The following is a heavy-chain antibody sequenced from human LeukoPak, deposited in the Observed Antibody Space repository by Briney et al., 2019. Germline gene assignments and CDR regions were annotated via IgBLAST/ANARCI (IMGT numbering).Heavy chain of an antibody. V-gene: IGHV4-59*01. CDR1: GGSISSYY. CDR3: ARVRDNGGYYPFDY. J-gene: IGHJ4*02. Sequence: SETLSLTCTVSGGSISSYYWSWIRQPPGKGLEWIGYIYYSGSTNYNPSLKSRVTISVDTSKNHFSLKLSSVTAADTAVYYCARVRDNGGYYPFDYWGQGILVTVSS. D-gene: IGHD3-3*01. CDR2: IYYSGST.